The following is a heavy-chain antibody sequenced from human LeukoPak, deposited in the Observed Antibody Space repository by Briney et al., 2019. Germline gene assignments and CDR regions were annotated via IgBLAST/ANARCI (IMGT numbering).Heavy chain of an antibody. D-gene: IGHD1-7*01. CDR3: ARDPGIRGTALDY. Sequence: SETLSLTCAVSGTSFSAYYCNWIRQSPEEGLEWIGEINRRGETNYNPSLQSRVTMSVDTSKNQFSLRLTSLTAADTAIYYCARDPGIRGTALDYWGQGTPVTVSS. CDR2: INRRGET. J-gene: IGHJ4*02. CDR1: GTSFSAYY. V-gene: IGHV4-34*01.